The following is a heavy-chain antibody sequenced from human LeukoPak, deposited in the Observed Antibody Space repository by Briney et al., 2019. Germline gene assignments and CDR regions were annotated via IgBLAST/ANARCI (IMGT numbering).Heavy chain of an antibody. V-gene: IGHV3-48*04. CDR2: ISSSGSSI. Sequence: GGSLRLSCAASGFTFSSYAMSWVRQAPGKGLEWVSYISSSGSSIYYADSVKGRFTVSRDNPKNSLYLQMNSLRVEDTAVYYCARMGSSGLIKYWGQGTLVTVSS. D-gene: IGHD3-10*01. J-gene: IGHJ4*02. CDR1: GFTFSSYA. CDR3: ARMGSSGLIKY.